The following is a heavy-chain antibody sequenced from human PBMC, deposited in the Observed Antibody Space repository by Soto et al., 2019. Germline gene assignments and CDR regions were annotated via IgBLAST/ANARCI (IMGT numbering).Heavy chain of an antibody. Sequence: QVQLLQWGAGLLKPSETLSLTCAVYGGSFSGYYWSWIRQPPGKGLEWIGEINHSGSTNYNPSLKSRVTMSVDTSKNQFSLKMSSVTAADTAVYYCARGTGKTPYFDYWGQGTLVTVSS. CDR2: INHSGST. D-gene: IGHD1-1*01. V-gene: IGHV4-34*02. CDR3: ARGTGKTPYFDY. J-gene: IGHJ4*02. CDR1: GGSFSGYY.